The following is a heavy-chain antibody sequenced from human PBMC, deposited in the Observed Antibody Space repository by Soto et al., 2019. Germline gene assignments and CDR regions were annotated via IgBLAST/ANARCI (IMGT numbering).Heavy chain of an antibody. J-gene: IGHJ4*02. CDR2: INPSGGST. Sequence: QVQLVQSGAEVKKPGASVKVSCKASGYTFTSYYMHWVRQAPGQGLEWMGIINPSGGSTSYAQKFQGRVTMTRDTSTSTVYMELSSLRSEDTAMYYCARDGRGSYSSGWYYFDYWGQGTLVTVSS. V-gene: IGHV1-46*01. D-gene: IGHD6-19*01. CDR3: ARDGRGSYSSGWYYFDY. CDR1: GYTFTSYY.